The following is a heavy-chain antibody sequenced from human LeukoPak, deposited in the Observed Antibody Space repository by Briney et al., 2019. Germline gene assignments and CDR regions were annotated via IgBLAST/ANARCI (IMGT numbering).Heavy chain of an antibody. Sequence: GGSLRLSCAASGFTFSSYWMHWVRQATGKGLVWVSRINSDGSSTNYADSVKGRFTISRDNAKNSLYLQMSNLRAEDTAVYFCARGGGLDVWGQGATVTVSS. D-gene: IGHD3-16*01. V-gene: IGHV3-74*01. CDR2: INSDGSST. CDR1: GFTFSSYW. J-gene: IGHJ6*02. CDR3: ARGGGLDV.